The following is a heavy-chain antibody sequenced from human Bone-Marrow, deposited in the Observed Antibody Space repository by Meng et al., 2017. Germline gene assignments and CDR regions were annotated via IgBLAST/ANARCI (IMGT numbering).Heavy chain of an antibody. J-gene: IGHJ4*02. Sequence: QWQLQASGPGMVTPSATLSITCTVSGGSVYSGSYYWSWIRQPPGKGLEWIGYIYYTGTTKYNPSLKSRVTISVDTSKNQFSLNLSSVTAADTALYYCARTPGYSYGQIDSWGQGTLVTVSS. CDR1: GGSVYSGSYY. CDR3: ARTPGYSYGQIDS. CDR2: IYYTGTT. D-gene: IGHD5-18*01. V-gene: IGHV4-61*01.